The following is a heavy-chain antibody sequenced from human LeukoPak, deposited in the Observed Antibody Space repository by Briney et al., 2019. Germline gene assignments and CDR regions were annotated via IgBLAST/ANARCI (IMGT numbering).Heavy chain of an antibody. Sequence: SVKVSCKASGGTFSSYAISWVRQAPGQGLEWMGGIIPIFGTANYAQKFQGRVTITADESTSTAYMELSSLRSEDTAVYYCARATSGYDSWGYFDYWGQGTLVIVSS. V-gene: IGHV1-69*01. J-gene: IGHJ4*02. CDR1: GGTFSSYA. D-gene: IGHD5-12*01. CDR2: IIPIFGTA. CDR3: ARATSGYDSWGYFDY.